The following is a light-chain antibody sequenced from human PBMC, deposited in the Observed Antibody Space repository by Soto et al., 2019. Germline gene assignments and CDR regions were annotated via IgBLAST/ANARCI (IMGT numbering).Light chain of an antibody. CDR2: DAS. J-gene: IGKJ3*01. V-gene: IGKV3-11*01. CDR1: QSVSSY. CDR3: QQRSNWIFT. Sequence: EIVLTQSPATLSLSPGERATLSCTASQSVSSYLAWYQQKPGQAPRLLIYDASNRATGIPARFSGSGSGTDFTLTISSLEPEDFAFYFCQQRSNWIFTFGPGTKVDIK.